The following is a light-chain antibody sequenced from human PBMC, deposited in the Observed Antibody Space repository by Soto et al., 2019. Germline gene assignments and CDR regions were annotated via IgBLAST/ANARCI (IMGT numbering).Light chain of an antibody. J-gene: IGLJ1*01. CDR3: FSHRSGDSHV. CDR2: GAT. V-gene: IGLV2-14*01. Sequence: QSLLTQPASVSGSPGQSITSSCTGTSSDIGAYNYVSWYQQYPGKAPKLMIYGATNRPSGVSNRFSGSKTGNTASLTISGLQAEDEADYYCFSHRSGDSHVFGTGTKVTVL. CDR1: SSDIGAYNY.